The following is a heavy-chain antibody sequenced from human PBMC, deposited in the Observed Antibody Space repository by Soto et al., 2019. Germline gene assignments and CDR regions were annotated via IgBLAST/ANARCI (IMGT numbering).Heavy chain of an antibody. CDR1: GCSICGYY. CDR2: IYYSGST. CDR3: ARDHSPDDAFDI. D-gene: IGHD2-2*01. V-gene: IGHV4-59*01. J-gene: IGHJ3*02. Sequence: PSETLPLTCTVSGCSICGYYWSWIRQPPGKGLEWIGYIYYSGSTNYNPSLKSRVTISVDTSKNQFALKLSSVTAADTAVYYCARDHSPDDAFDIWGQGTMVTVSS.